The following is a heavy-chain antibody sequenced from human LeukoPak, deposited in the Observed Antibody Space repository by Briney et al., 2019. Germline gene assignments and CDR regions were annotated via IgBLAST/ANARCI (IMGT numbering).Heavy chain of an antibody. V-gene: IGHV3-53*01. D-gene: IGHD3-9*01. CDR1: GFTVSSNY. CDR2: IYSGGST. Sequence: GRSLRLSCAASGFTVSSNYMSWVRQAPGKGLEWVSVIYSGGSTYYADSVKGRFTISRDNSKNTLYLQMNSLRAEDTAVYYCARRYFDWLLYGMDVWGKGTTVTVSS. J-gene: IGHJ6*04. CDR3: ARRYFDWLLYGMDV.